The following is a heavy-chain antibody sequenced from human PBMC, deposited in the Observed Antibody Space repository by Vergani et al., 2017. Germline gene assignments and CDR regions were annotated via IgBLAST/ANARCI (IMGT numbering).Heavy chain of an antibody. J-gene: IGHJ5*02. V-gene: IGHV4-39*07. CDR3: AREHPTCTVVSHPCGYDP. D-gene: IGHD3-22*01. CDR1: GGSISSSSYY. CDR2: LYYSGST. Sequence: QLQLQESGPGLVKPSETLSLTCTVSGGSISSSSYYWGWIRQPPGKGLEWIGRLYYSGSTYYNPSLKSRVTISVDTSKNQCSLKLSSVTAADTAVYYCAREHPTCTVVSHPCGYDPWGQGTLVTVSS.